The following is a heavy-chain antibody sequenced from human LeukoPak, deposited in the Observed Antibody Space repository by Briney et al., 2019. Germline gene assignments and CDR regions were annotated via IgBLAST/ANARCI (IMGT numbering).Heavy chain of an antibody. CDR3: ARQAVPVAKYFQY. D-gene: IGHD2-2*01. V-gene: IGHV5-51*01. Sequence: GESLKISCKGSGYSFTSYWIGWVRQMPGKGLEWMGIIYPGDSDTRYSPSFQGQVTISADKSISTAYLQWSSLKTSDTAMYYCARQAVPVAKYFQYWGQGTLVTVSS. CDR2: IYPGDSDT. J-gene: IGHJ1*01. CDR1: GYSFTSYW.